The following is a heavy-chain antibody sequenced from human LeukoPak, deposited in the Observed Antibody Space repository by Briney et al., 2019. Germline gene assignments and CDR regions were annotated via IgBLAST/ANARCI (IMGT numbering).Heavy chain of an antibody. J-gene: IGHJ4*02. V-gene: IGHV3-64D*06. Sequence: QPGGSLRLSCSASGFTFSSYAMPWVRQAPGKGLEYVSVIGSNGGSIYYADSVKGRFTISRDNSKNTLYLQMSSLRAEDTAVYYCVKTFRYCSGGSCQDYWGQGTLVTVSS. CDR3: VKTFRYCSGGSCQDY. D-gene: IGHD2-15*01. CDR1: GFTFSSYA. CDR2: IGSNGGSI.